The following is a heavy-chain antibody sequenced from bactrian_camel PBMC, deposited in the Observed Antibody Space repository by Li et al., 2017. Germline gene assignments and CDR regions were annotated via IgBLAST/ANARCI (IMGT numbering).Heavy chain of an antibody. V-gene: IGHV3S1*01. CDR1: GFIFRNYW. CDR2: IKSGGTT. Sequence: QVQLVESGGGLVQPGGSLTLSCAASGFIFRNYWLHWVRQAPGKGLEWVSVIKSGGTTYYADSAKGRFTISRDNAKNTVYLQMNKLKSEDTAVYVCVRDRADWRSEAMDAWGKGTQVTVS. J-gene: IGHJ7*01. D-gene: IGHD1*01.